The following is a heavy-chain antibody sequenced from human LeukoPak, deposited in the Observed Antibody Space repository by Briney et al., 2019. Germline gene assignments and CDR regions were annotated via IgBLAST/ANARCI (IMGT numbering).Heavy chain of an antibody. D-gene: IGHD2-2*01. Sequence: GGSLRLSCAASGFDFSNYAMTWVRQAPGKGLEWVSSISSSLNYIYYADSVKGRFTISRDNAKNSLYLQMNSLRAEDTAVYYCARGWHCSSTSCYGGFDYWGQGTLVSVSS. J-gene: IGHJ4*02. CDR3: ARGWHCSSTSCYGGFDY. CDR1: GFDFSNYA. V-gene: IGHV3-21*01. CDR2: ISSSLNYI.